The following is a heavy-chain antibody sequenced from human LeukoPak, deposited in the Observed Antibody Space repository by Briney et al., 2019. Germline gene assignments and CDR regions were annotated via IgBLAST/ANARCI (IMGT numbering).Heavy chain of an antibody. V-gene: IGHV1-8*01. CDR3: ARSYSGSGTYYSID. D-gene: IGHD3-10*01. CDR1: GYTFTSYD. Sequence: ASVKVSCKASGYTFTSYDINWVRQATGQGLEWMGWMKPHSGNTGYVQKFLGRVTMTRNTSISTSYMELSSLTSEDTAVYYCARSYSGSGTYYSIDWGQGTLVTVSS. J-gene: IGHJ4*02. CDR2: MKPHSGNT.